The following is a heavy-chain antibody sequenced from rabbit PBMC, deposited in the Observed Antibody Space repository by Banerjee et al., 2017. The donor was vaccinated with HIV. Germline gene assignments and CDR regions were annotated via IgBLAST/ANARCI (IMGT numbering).Heavy chain of an antibody. D-gene: IGHD2-1*01. J-gene: IGHJ4*01. Sequence: QEQLEESGGGLVKPEGSLTLTCTASGFSFSSNAMCWVRQAPGKGLEWIACIYTDSSGSTDYASWAKGRFTISKTSSTTVTLQMTSLTAADTATYFCARARDKVYGAYGLWGPGTLVTVS. CDR3: ARARDKVYGAYGL. CDR1: GFSFSSNA. CDR2: IYTDSSGST. V-gene: IGHV1S45*01.